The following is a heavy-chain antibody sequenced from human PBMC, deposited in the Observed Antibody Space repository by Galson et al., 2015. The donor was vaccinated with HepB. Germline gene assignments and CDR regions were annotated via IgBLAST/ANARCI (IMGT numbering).Heavy chain of an antibody. CDR1: GGTFSSYA. V-gene: IGHV1-69*13. Sequence: SVKVACKASGGTFSSYAISWVRQAPGQGLEWMGGIIPIFGTANYAQKFQGRVTITADESTSTAYKELSSLRAEDTAVYYCATVVYMVRGVIPNYYYGMDVCGPGTTVPVSS. CDR3: ATVVYMVRGVIPNYYYGMDV. CDR2: IIPIFGTA. J-gene: IGHJ6*02. D-gene: IGHD3-10*01.